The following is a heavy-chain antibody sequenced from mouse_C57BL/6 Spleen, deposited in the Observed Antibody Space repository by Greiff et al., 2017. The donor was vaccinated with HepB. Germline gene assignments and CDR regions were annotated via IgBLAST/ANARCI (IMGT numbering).Heavy chain of an antibody. CDR3: ARGTTVVYFDY. Sequence: VKLQQPGAELVKPGASVKLSCKASGYTFTSYWMHWVKQRPGQGLEWIGMIHPNSGSTNYNEKFKSKATLTVDKSSSTAYMQLSSLTSEDSAVYYCARGTTVVYFDYWGQGTTLTVSS. J-gene: IGHJ2*01. V-gene: IGHV1-64*01. D-gene: IGHD1-1*01. CDR1: GYTFTSYW. CDR2: IHPNSGST.